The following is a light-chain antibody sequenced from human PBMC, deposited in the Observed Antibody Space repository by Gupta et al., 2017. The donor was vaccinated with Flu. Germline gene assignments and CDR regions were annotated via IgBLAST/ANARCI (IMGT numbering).Light chain of an antibody. CDR3: LQHDSYPLRT. Sequence: IQRTRSTSSLSASVGDRVTITCRASQDIRNAYCWFQQKTGKAPPRLIYSASNLQSAVPSSFCGSGSGTAFSLIIISLQPEDFLTYYCLQHDSYPLRTFGQGTKVEIK. J-gene: IGKJ4*01. V-gene: IGKV1-17*01. CDR2: SAS. CDR1: QDIRNA.